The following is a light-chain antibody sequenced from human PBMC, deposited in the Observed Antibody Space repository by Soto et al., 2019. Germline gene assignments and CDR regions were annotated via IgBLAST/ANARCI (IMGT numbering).Light chain of an antibody. CDR3: QQYDTSPRT. CDR1: QSVSSNY. CDR2: GAS. Sequence: EIVLTQSPGTLSLSPGGRATLSCRASQSVSSNYLAWYQQKRGQAPRLLIYGASSRDTGIPTRFSGSGSGTHFTLTISRLEPEYFALYYCQQYDTSPRTFGQGTKVEI. J-gene: IGKJ1*01. V-gene: IGKV3-20*01.